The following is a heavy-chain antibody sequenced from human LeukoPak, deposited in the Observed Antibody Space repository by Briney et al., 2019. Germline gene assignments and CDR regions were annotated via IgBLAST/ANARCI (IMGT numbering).Heavy chain of an antibody. V-gene: IGHV1-2*02. CDR1: GYTFTGYY. J-gene: IGHJ2*01. CDR3: ARESSGQTWYFDL. D-gene: IGHD6-19*01. CDR2: INPNSGGT. Sequence: ASVKVSCKASGYTFTGYYMHWVRQAPGQGLEWMGWINPNSGGTNYAQKFQGRVTMTRDTSISTAYMELSRLRSDDTAAYYCARESSGQTWYFDLWGRGTLVTVSS.